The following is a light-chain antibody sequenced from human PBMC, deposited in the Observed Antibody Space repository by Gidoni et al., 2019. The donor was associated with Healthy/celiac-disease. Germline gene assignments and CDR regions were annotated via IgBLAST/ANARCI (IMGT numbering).Light chain of an antibody. J-gene: IGKJ1*01. V-gene: IGKV2-28*01. CDR3: MQALQTWT. Sequence: DIVMPQSPLSLPATPGEPASISCRSSQSLLHSNGYNYLDWYLQKPGQSPQLLIYLGSNRASGVPDRFSGSGSGTDFTLKISRVEAEDVGVYYCMQALQTWTFGQGTKVEIK. CDR2: LGS. CDR1: QSLLHSNGYNY.